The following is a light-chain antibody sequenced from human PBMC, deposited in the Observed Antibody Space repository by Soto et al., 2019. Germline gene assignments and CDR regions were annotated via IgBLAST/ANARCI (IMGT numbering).Light chain of an antibody. CDR1: SSDVGSYIL. CDR2: EVS. J-gene: IGLJ2*01. Sequence: QSALTQPASVSGSPGQSITISCTGTSSDVGSYILVSWYQQHPGKAPKLMIYEVSKRPSGVSNRFSGSKSGNTASLTISGLQAKNEADYYCCSYAGSSTGVFGGGTKLTVL. V-gene: IGLV2-23*02. CDR3: CSYAGSSTGV.